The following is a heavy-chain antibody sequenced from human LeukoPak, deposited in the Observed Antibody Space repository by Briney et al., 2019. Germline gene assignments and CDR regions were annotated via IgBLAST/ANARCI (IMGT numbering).Heavy chain of an antibody. D-gene: IGHD6-6*01. CDR1: GFTFSGSA. CDR2: IRSKANSYAT. V-gene: IGHV3-73*01. CDR3: TRWIAARPFDY. Sequence: GGSLRLSCAASGFTFSGSAMHWVRQASGKGLEWVGRIRSKANSYATAYAASVKGRFTISRDDSENTAYLQMNSLKTEDAAVYYCTRWIAARPFDYWGQGTLVTVSS. J-gene: IGHJ4*02.